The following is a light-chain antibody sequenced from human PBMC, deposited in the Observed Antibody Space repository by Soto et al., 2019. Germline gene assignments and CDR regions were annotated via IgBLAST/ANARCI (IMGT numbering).Light chain of an antibody. V-gene: IGLV1-40*01. J-gene: IGLJ1*01. CDR3: QSYDSSLSGYV. Sequence: QSVLTQPPSVSGAPGQRVTISCAGSSSNIGASYDVNWYQQLPGTAPKVVIYGSGNRPSGVPDRFSGSKSGTPASLAIAGLQAEDEADYYCQSYDSSLSGYVFGTGTKVTVL. CDR2: GSG. CDR1: SSNIGASYD.